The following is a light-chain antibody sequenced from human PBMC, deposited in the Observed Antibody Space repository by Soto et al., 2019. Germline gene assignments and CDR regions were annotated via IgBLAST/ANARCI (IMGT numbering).Light chain of an antibody. CDR3: QQLNSYPLT. CDR2: GAS. V-gene: IGKV1-9*01. CDR1: QAISSH. Sequence: DIQLTQSPSFLSASVGGRVTITCRASQAISSHLAWYQQKPGKAPNLLIYGASTLQSGVPSRFSGSGSGTQFTLTISSLQPEDFATYYCQQLNSYPLTXGXGTTVDIK. J-gene: IGKJ3*01.